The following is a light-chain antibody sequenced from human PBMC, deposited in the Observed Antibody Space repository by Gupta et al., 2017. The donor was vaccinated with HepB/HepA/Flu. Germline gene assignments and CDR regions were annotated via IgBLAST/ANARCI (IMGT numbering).Light chain of an antibody. CDR1: KLGDKY. V-gene: IGLV3-1*01. Sequence: SYELTQPPSVSVSPGQTARITCPGDKLGDKYACWYQQKPGQSPVLVIYQDSKRPSGIPERFSGSNSGNTATLTISGTQAMDEADYYCQAWDSSTVVCGGGTKLTVL. J-gene: IGLJ2*01. CDR2: QDS. CDR3: QAWDSSTVV.